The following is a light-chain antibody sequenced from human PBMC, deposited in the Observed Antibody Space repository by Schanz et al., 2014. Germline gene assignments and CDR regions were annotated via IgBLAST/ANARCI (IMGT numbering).Light chain of an antibody. CDR1: QGISSY. Sequence: IQLTQSPSSLSASVGDRVTITCRASQGISSYLAWYQQKPGKAPKLLIYYASNLEAGVPSRFSGSGSGTDFTLTISSLQPEDFATYYCQQSYSTPWTFGQGTKVEIK. CDR3: QQSYSTPWT. J-gene: IGKJ1*01. CDR2: YAS. V-gene: IGKV1-39*01.